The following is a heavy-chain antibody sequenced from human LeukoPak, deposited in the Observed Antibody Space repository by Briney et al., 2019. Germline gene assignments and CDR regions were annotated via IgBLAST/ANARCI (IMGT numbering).Heavy chain of an antibody. Sequence: ASVKVSCKASGYTFTSYGISWVRQAPGQGLEWMGWISAYNGNTNYAQKLQGRVTMTTDTSTSTAYMELRSLRSDDTAVYYCARDARVWCGELLETFVYWGQGTLVTVSS. V-gene: IGHV1-18*04. D-gene: IGHD3-10*01. J-gene: IGHJ4*02. CDR1: GYTFTSYG. CDR3: ARDARVWCGELLETFVY. CDR2: ISAYNGNT.